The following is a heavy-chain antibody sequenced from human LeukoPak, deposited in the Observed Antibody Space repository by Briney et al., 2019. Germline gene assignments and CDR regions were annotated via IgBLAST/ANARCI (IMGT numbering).Heavy chain of an antibody. J-gene: IGHJ3*02. V-gene: IGHV4-59*01. CDR1: GGSISSYY. CDR2: IYYSGST. Sequence: SETLSLTCTVSGGSISSYYWSWIRQPPGKGLEGIGYIYYSGSTNYNPSLKSRVTISVDTSKNQFSLKLSSVTAADTAVYYCARDGRFPRRTFDIWGQGTMVTVSS. CDR3: ARDGRFPRRTFDI. D-gene: IGHD3-3*01.